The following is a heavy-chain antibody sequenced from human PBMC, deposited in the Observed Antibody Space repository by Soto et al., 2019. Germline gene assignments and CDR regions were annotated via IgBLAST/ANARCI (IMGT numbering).Heavy chain of an antibody. Sequence: ASVKVSCKASGYTFTSYGISWVRQAPGQGLEWMGWISAYNGNTNYAQKLQGRVTMTTDTSTSTAYMELRSLRPDDTAVYYCARDLEIIAARRAFDYWGQGTLVTVSS. CDR1: GYTFTSYG. J-gene: IGHJ4*02. V-gene: IGHV1-18*04. CDR2: ISAYNGNT. D-gene: IGHD6-6*01. CDR3: ARDLEIIAARRAFDY.